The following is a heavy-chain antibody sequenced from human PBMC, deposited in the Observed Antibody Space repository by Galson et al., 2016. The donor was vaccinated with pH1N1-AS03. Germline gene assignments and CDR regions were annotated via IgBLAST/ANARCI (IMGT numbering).Heavy chain of an antibody. V-gene: IGHV3-23*01. Sequence: SLRLSCAASGFTFSIYAMTWVRQTPGKGLEWVSSIGGTSVTTYYAASVKGRFTISRDNSKNTVYLQMSSLRAEDTAVYFCAKDPPGSGWWEMRGDWYFDLWGRGTLVTVSS. CDR1: GFTFSIYA. D-gene: IGHD2-15*01. CDR3: AKDPPGSGWWEMRGDWYFDL. J-gene: IGHJ2*01. CDR2: IGGTSVTT.